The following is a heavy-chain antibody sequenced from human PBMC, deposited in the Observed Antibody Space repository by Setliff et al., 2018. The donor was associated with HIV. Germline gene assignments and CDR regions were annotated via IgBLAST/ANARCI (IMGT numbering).Heavy chain of an antibody. J-gene: IGHJ6*03. CDR1: AYTFTTYD. CDR2: MNPNSGDT. CDR3: VRGPSSGWPAYYYYMDV. D-gene: IGHD6-19*01. V-gene: IGHV1-8*01. Sequence: ASVKVSCKASAYTFTTYDINRVRQATGQRLEWMGWMNPNSGDTAYAQKFQGRVNMTRDTSISTAYLELSSLISEDTAVYYCVRGPSSGWPAYYYYMDVWGKGTTVTVSS.